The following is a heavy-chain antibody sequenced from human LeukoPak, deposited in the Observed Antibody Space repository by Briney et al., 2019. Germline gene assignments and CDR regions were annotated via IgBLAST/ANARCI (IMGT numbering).Heavy chain of an antibody. CDR3: ARDRAEGKTWVEFDP. Sequence: GGSLRLSCAASGFIVNSYAMSWVRQAPGKGLAWVSLIYSDGVTQYADSVKGRFTISRDNSKNTLYLQMNSLRDEDTAVCFCARDRAEGKTWVEFDPWGQGTLVTVSS. CDR1: GFIVNSYA. CDR2: IYSDGVT. J-gene: IGHJ5*02. V-gene: IGHV3-66*02.